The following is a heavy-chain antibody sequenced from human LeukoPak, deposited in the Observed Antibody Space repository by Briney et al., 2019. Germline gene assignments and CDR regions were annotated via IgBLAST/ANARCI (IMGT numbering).Heavy chain of an antibody. V-gene: IGHV4-39*02. J-gene: IGHJ4*02. CDR2: IYYSGST. CDR1: GGSISSSRYY. Sequence: PSETLSLTCTVSGGSISSSRYYWGWIRQPPGKGLEWIGSIYYSGSTYYNPSLKSRVTISVDTSKNHFSLKLSSVTAADTAVYYCARVEMATAYWGQGTLVTVSS. CDR3: ARVEMATAY. D-gene: IGHD5-24*01.